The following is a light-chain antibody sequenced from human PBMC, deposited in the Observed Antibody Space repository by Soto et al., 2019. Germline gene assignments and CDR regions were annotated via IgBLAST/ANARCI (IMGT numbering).Light chain of an antibody. CDR3: ASSTTSSTYV. J-gene: IGLJ1*01. CDR1: SSDVGGYSY. V-gene: IGLV2-14*01. CDR2: DVS. Sequence: QSALTQPASVSGSPGQSIAISCTGTSSDVGGYSYVSWYQQQPGKAPKLMISDVSNRPSGVSDRFSGSKSGNTASLTISGLQAEDEADYYCASSTTSSTYVFGTGTKLTVL.